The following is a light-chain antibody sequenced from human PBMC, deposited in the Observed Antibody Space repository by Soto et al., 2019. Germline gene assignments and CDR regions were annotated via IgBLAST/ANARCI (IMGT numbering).Light chain of an antibody. CDR1: QSVSSSY. CDR2: DAS. CDR3: QQYSHWPPYT. V-gene: IGKV3-20*01. Sequence: EIVLTQSPGTLSLSPGERATLSCRASQSVSSSYLAWYQQKPGQAPRLLIYDASSRATGIPDRFSGSGSGTDFTLTISRLEPEDFAVYYCQQYSHWPPYTFGQGTKLEIK. J-gene: IGKJ2*01.